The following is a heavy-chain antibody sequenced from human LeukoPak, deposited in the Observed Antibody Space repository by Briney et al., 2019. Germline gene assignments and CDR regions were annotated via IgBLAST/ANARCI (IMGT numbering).Heavy chain of an antibody. Sequence: GSLRLSCAASGFIFTNAWMNWVRQAPGKGLEWVGHIKANTDGGTTDYAAPVKGRFTISRDDSKNTLYLQMNSLKTEDTAVYYCTTSYYDFWSGYPYSYYFDYWGQGTLVTVSS. CDR2: IKANTDGGTT. J-gene: IGHJ4*02. CDR1: GFIFTNAW. D-gene: IGHD3-3*01. V-gene: IGHV3-15*01. CDR3: TTSYYDFWSGYPYSYYFDY.